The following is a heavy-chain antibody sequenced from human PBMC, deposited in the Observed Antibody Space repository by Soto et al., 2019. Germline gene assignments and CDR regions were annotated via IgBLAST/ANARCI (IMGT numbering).Heavy chain of an antibody. CDR1: GFTFSSYA. Sequence: EVQLLESGGGLVQPGGSLRLSCAASGFTFSSYAMSWVRQAPGKGLEWVSAISGSGGSTYYADSVKGRFTSSRDNSKSTLYLEMHSLRAEDAAVYYCAAGIQHLYYYYGMDVWGQGTTVTVSS. CDR3: AAGIQHLYYYYGMDV. V-gene: IGHV3-23*01. D-gene: IGHD1-1*01. J-gene: IGHJ6*02. CDR2: ISGSGGST.